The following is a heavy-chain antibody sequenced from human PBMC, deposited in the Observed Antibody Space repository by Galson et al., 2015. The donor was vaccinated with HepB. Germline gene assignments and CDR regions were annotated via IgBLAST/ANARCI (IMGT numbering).Heavy chain of an antibody. Sequence: SLRLSCAASGFSVSTNYMTWVRQAPGKGLEWVAIIYSGGYRSYADSVKGRFTISRDNSKNTVFLQMNSLRAEDTAVYYCARATSGGYCSRTDCYYFDNWGLGTLVTVSS. J-gene: IGHJ4*02. CDR3: ARATSGGYCSRTDCYYFDN. D-gene: IGHD2-2*01. CDR1: GFSVSTNY. V-gene: IGHV3-53*01. CDR2: IYSGGYR.